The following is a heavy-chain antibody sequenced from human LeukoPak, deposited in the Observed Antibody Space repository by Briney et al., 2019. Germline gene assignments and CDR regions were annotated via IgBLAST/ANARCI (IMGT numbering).Heavy chain of an antibody. V-gene: IGHV4-39*01. CDR2: IYYSGST. CDR3: ARIAAQGY. Sequence: SQTLSLTCTVSGGSISSSSYYWGWIRQPPGKGLEWIGSIYYSGSTYYNPSLKSRVTISVDTSKNQFSLKLSSVTAADTAVYYCARIAAQGYWGQGTLVTVSS. J-gene: IGHJ4*02. CDR1: GGSISSSSYY. D-gene: IGHD6-6*01.